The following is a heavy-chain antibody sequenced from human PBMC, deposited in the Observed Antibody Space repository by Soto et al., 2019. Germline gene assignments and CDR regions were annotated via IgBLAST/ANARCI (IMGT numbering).Heavy chain of an antibody. V-gene: IGHV1-18*01. J-gene: IGHJ4*02. Sequence: QVQLVQSGAEVKKPGASVKVSCKTSGYTFTSYHISWVRQAPGQGLERMVWISANNTNTNYAQKFQGRVTMTTDTLTSTAYMELRSLRSDDTAVYYCARDTPPTDYWGQGTLVTVSS. CDR1: GYTFTSYH. CDR2: ISANNTNT. CDR3: ARDTPPTDY.